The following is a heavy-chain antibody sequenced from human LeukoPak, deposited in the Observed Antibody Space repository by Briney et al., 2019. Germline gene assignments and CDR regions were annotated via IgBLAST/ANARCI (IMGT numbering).Heavy chain of an antibody. Sequence: ASVKVSCKVPGYTLTELSMHWVRQAPGKGLEWMGGFDPEDGETIYAQKFQGRVTMTEDTSTDTAYMELSSLRSEDTAVYYCAAVTTHPQDFDYWGQGTLVTVSS. CDR2: FDPEDGET. D-gene: IGHD4-17*01. J-gene: IGHJ4*02. CDR1: GYTLTELS. CDR3: AAVTTHPQDFDY. V-gene: IGHV1-24*01.